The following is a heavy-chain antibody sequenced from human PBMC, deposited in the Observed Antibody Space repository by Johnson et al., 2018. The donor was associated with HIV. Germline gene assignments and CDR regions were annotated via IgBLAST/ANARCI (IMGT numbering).Heavy chain of an antibody. J-gene: IGHJ3*02. Sequence: QVQLVESGGGVVQPGGSLRLSCAASGFMFSNYGMYWVRQAPGKGLEWVSFIRFDGSDKYYADSVKGRFSISRDNSKNTLFLEMNSLRAEDTAVYYCASPWGRFCTSSLDIFDIWGQGTMVTVSS. CDR2: IRFDGSDK. CDR3: ASPWGRFCTSSLDIFDI. D-gene: IGHD6-6*01. V-gene: IGHV3-30*02. CDR1: GFMFSNYG.